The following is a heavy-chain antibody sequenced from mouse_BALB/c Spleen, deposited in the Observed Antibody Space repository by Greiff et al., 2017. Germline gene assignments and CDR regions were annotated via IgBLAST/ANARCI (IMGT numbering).Heavy chain of an antibody. CDR2: ISYSGST. CDR1: GYTITSDYA. CDR3: ARSGDYYGSWFAY. Sequence: EVQLVESGPSLVKPSQTLSLTCTVTGYTITSDYAWNWIRQFPGNKLEWMGYISYSGSTSYNSSLKSRISITRDTSKNQFFLQLNSVTTEDTATYYCARSGDYYGSWFAYWGQGTLVTVSA. V-gene: IGHV3-2*02. J-gene: IGHJ3*01. D-gene: IGHD1-1*01.